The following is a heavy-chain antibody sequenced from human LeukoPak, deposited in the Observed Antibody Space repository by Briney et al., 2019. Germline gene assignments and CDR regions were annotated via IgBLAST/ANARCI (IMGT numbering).Heavy chain of an antibody. CDR1: GGSISSSSYY. D-gene: IGHD3-16*01. CDR2: IYYSGST. CDR3: ARDQVSWGDPQGLYFDY. Sequence: SETLSLTCTVSGGSISSSSYYWGWIRQPPGKGLEWIGSIYYSGSTYYNPSLKSRVTISVDTSKNQFSLKLSSVTAADTAVYYCARDQVSWGDPQGLYFDYWGQGTLVTVSS. J-gene: IGHJ4*02. V-gene: IGHV4-39*07.